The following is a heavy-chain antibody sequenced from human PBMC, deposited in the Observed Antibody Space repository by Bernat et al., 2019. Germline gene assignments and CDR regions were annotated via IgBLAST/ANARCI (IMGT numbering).Heavy chain of an antibody. D-gene: IGHD1-26*01. Sequence: EVQLVESGGGLVKPGGSLRLSCAASGFTFSNAWMSWVCQAPGKGLEWVGRIKSKTDGGTTDYAAPVKGRFTISRDDSKNTLYLQMNSLKTEDTAVYYCTTDRFIVGATVPSTYWGQGTLVTVSS. V-gene: IGHV3-15*01. CDR3: TTDRFIVGATVPSTY. J-gene: IGHJ4*02. CDR1: GFTFSNAW. CDR2: IKSKTDGGTT.